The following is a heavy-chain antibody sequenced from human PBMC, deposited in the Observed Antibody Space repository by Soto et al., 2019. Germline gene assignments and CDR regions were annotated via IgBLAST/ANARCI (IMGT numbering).Heavy chain of an antibody. V-gene: IGHV3-30*03. J-gene: IGHJ4*02. Sequence: QVQLVESGGGVVQPGRSLRLSCAASGFTFRSYGMHWVRQAPGKGLEWVAVISYDGSNKYYADSVKGRFTISRDNSKNTLYVQMNSLRAEDTSVYYCASRPAWGQGTLVTVSS. CDR3: ASRPA. CDR2: ISYDGSNK. CDR1: GFTFRSYG.